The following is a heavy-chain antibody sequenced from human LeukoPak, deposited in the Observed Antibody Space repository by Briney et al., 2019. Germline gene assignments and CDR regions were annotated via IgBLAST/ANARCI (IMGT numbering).Heavy chain of an antibody. CDR2: INHSGST. J-gene: IGHJ6*02. V-gene: IGHV4-34*01. Sequence: PSETLSLTCAVHGGSFSGYYWSWIRQPPGKGLEWIGEINHSGSTNYNPSLKSRVTISVDTSKNQFSLKLSSVTAADTAVYYCARRWTLDVWGQGTTVTVSS. CDR3: ARRWTLDV. CDR1: GGSFSGYY. D-gene: IGHD4-23*01.